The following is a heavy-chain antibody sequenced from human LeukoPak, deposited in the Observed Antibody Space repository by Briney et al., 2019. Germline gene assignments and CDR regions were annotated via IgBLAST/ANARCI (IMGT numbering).Heavy chain of an antibody. J-gene: IGHJ4*02. V-gene: IGHV4-61*01. CDR3: AGNNYYDSSGYLVY. CDR2: IYYSGST. Sequence: NPSETLSLTCTVSGGSISSGSYYWSWIRQPPGKGLEWIGYIYYSGSTNYNPSLKSRVTISVDTSKNQFSLKLSSVTAADTAVYYCAGNNYYDSSGYLVYWGQGTLVTVSS. D-gene: IGHD3-22*01. CDR1: GGSISSGSYY.